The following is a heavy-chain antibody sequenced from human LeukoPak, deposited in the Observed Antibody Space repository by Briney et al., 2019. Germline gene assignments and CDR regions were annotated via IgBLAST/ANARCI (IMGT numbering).Heavy chain of an antibody. Sequence: SETLSLTCTVSGGSMSSYYWSWIRQPPGKGLEWIGYIYYSGSTNYNPSLKSRVTISVDTSKNQFSLKLSSVTAADTAVYYCARQGIAVAAFDPWGQGTLVTVSS. CDR2: IYYSGST. V-gene: IGHV4-59*08. CDR1: GGSMSSYY. J-gene: IGHJ5*02. D-gene: IGHD6-19*01. CDR3: ARQGIAVAAFDP.